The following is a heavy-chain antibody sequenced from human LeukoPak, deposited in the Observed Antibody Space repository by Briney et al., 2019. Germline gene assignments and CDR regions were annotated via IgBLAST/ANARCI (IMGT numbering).Heavy chain of an antibody. V-gene: IGHV3-21*04. CDR3: ANGMIVYLHYYGMDV. CDR2: ISSSSSYI. CDR1: GFTFSSYS. Sequence: GGSLRLSCAASGFTFSSYSMNWVRQAPGKGLEWVSSISSSSSYIYYADSVKGRFTISRDNSKNTLYLQMNSLRAEDTAVYYCANGMIVYLHYYGMDVWGQGTTVTVSS. J-gene: IGHJ6*02. D-gene: IGHD3-16*01.